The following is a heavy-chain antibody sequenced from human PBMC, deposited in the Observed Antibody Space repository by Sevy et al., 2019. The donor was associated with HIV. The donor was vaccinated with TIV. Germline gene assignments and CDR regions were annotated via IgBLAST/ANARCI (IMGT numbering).Heavy chain of an antibody. V-gene: IGHV3-30-3*01. CDR2: MSYDGGNK. CDR1: GFTFSRYA. J-gene: IGHJ4*02. CDR3: ARIGMGPTYGPPPWY. D-gene: IGHD3-10*01. Sequence: GGSLRLSCAVSGFTFSRYAMHWVRQAPGKGLEWVAVMSYDGGNKYYADSVKGRFTISRDNSKNTLFLHMNSLRAEDTGVYYCARIGMGPTYGPPPWYWGQGTLVTVSS.